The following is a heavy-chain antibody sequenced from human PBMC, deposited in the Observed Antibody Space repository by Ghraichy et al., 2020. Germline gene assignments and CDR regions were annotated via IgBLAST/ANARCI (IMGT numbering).Heavy chain of an antibody. Sequence: GGSLRLSCAASGFTFSSYSMNWVRQAPGKGLEWVSSISSSSSYIYYADSVKGRFTISRDNAKNSLYLQMNSLRAEDTAVYYCARETKLTFNDEGGNLRLGELSFGVAPACDYWGQGTLVTVSS. CDR3: ARETKLTFNDEGGNLRLGELSFGVAPACDY. D-gene: IGHD3-16*02. CDR1: GFTFSSYS. CDR2: ISSSSSYI. V-gene: IGHV3-21*01. J-gene: IGHJ4*02.